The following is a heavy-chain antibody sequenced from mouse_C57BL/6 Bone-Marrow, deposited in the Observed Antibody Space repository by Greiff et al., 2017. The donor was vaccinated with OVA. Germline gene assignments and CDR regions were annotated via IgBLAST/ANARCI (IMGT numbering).Heavy chain of an antibody. CDR1: GYTFTDYY. J-gene: IGHJ3*01. CDR2: IFPGSGST. V-gene: IGHV1-75*01. D-gene: IGHD2-3*01. CDR3: ARADDGYYEDWFAY. Sequence: VKLMESGPELVKPGASVKISCKASGYTFTDYYINWVKQRPGQGLEWIGWIFPGSGSTYYNEKFKGKATLTVDKSSSTAYMLLSSLTSEDSAVYFCARADDGYYEDWFAYWGQGTLVTVSA.